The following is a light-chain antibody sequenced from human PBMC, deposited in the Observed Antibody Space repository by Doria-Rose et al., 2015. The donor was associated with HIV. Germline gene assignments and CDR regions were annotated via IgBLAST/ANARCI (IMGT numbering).Light chain of an antibody. V-gene: IGKV4-1*01. CDR3: QQYYDTPS. J-gene: IGKJ3*01. CDR2: WAS. Sequence: TQSPASLGMSLGERATLNCKSNQSLLYTSKNYLAWYQQEPGQPPKLLIYWASTRQSGVPARFSGSGSGTDFTLTISSLEAEDVAVYYCQQYYDTPSFGPGTTVDIK. CDR1: QSLLYTSKNY.